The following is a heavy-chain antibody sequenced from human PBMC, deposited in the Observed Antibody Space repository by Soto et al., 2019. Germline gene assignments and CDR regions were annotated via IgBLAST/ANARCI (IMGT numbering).Heavy chain of an antibody. V-gene: IGHV3-30*18. CDR3: AKDHVYCTDGRCMDV. J-gene: IGHJ6*02. CDR1: GFTLSNYG. CDR2: TPSEGSDE. D-gene: IGHD2-8*01. Sequence: PGGSLRLSCAASGFTLSNYGMHCVRQAPGKGLEWVAITPSEGSDEKYADSVKGRFIISRDNSKNTVYLQMSSLRTEDTAMYYCAKDHVYCTDGRCMDVWGQGTTVTVSS.